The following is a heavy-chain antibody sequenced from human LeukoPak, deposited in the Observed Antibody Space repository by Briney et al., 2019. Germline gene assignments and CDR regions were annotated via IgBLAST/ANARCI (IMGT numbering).Heavy chain of an antibody. D-gene: IGHD1-26*01. CDR2: IYYSGST. V-gene: IGHV4-59*01. Sequence: GSLRLSCAASGFTFDDYAMHWIRQPPGKGLEWIGYIYYSGSTNYNPSLKSRVTISVDTSKNQFSLKLSSVTAADTAVYYCARGGSGSYFDYWGQEPLVTVSS. CDR1: GFTFDDYA. J-gene: IGHJ4*02. CDR3: ARGGSGSYFDY.